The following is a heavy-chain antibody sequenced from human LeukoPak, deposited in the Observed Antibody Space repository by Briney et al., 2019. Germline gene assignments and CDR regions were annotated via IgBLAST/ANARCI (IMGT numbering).Heavy chain of an antibody. J-gene: IGHJ4*02. Sequence: GGSLRLSCAASGFTFGSNCMSWVRQAPGKGLEWVSVIYGGGSTYYADSVKGRFTISRDNSKNTLYLQMNSLRAEDTAFYYCARDFGDYWGQGTLVTVSS. CDR3: ARDFGDY. V-gene: IGHV3-66*02. CDR1: GFTFGSNC. CDR2: IYGGGST. D-gene: IGHD3-10*01.